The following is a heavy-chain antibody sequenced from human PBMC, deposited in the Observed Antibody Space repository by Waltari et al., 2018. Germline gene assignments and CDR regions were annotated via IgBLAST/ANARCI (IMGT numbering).Heavy chain of an antibody. V-gene: IGHV1-8*03. CDR3: ARGFGSSWYYYYYYMDV. Sequence: QVQLVQSGAEVKKPGASVKVSCKASGYTFTSYDINWVRQATGQGLEWMGWMNPNSGNTGYDQKFQGRVTITRNTSISKAYMELSSLRSEDTAVYYCARGFGSSWYYYYYYMDVWGKGTTVTVSS. CDR1: GYTFTSYD. D-gene: IGHD6-13*01. J-gene: IGHJ6*03. CDR2: MNPNSGNT.